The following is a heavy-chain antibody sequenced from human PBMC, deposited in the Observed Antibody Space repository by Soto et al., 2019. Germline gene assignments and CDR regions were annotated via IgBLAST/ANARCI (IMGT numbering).Heavy chain of an antibody. Sequence: ASETLSLTCTVSGDSLSTDYWWSWVRQPPGKGLEWIGEIHHSGITNYIQSVRSRVTMLVDKSNNQVSLELTSVAAADTAVYYCARGISCRWVYWGQGILVTVSS. V-gene: IGHV4-4*02. J-gene: IGHJ4*02. CDR3: ARGISCRWVY. CDR2: IHHSGIT. D-gene: IGHD6-13*01. CDR1: GDSLSTDYW.